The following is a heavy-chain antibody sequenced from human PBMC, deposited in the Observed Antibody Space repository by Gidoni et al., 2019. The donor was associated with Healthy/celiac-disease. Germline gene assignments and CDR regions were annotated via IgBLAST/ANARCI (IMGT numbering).Heavy chain of an antibody. J-gene: IGHJ4*02. Sequence: EVQLVESGGGLVQPGGSLRLSCAAAGFTFSSYWMSWVRQAPGKGLEWVANIKQDGSEKYYVDSVKGRFTISRDNAKNSLYLQMNSLRAEDTAVYYCATQTYSGSYYSGYDYWGQGTLVTVSS. CDR3: ATQTYSGSYYSGYDY. CDR2: IKQDGSEK. D-gene: IGHD1-26*01. CDR1: GFTFSSYW. V-gene: IGHV3-7*01.